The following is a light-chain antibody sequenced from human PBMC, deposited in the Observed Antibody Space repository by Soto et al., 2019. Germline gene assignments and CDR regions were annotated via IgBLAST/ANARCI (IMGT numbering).Light chain of an antibody. CDR3: QQYYSYLSLT. CDR2: AAS. CDR1: QGISSY. J-gene: IGKJ4*01. Sequence: AIRMTQSPSSLSASPGDRVTITCRASQGISSYLAWYQQKPGQAPKLLIYAASTLQSGVPSRFSGSGSGTDFTLTISCLQSEDFATYYCQQYYSYLSLTFGGGTKVEIK. V-gene: IGKV1-8*01.